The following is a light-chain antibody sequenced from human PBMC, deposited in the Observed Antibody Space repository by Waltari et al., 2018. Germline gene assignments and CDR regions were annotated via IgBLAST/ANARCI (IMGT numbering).Light chain of an antibody. Sequence: QSVLTPPPSVSGAPGQRVTISCTGSSSNIRAGYDVHWYQQLPGTAPNLLIYGNSNRPSGVPDRFSGSKSGTSASLAITGLQAEDEADYYCQSYDSSLSGWVFGGGTKLTVL. V-gene: IGLV1-40*01. J-gene: IGLJ3*02. CDR3: QSYDSSLSGWV. CDR2: GNS. CDR1: SSNIRAGYD.